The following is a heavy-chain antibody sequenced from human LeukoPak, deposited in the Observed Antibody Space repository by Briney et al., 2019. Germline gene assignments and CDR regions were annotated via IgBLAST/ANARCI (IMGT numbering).Heavy chain of an antibody. CDR1: GFTFSSYA. J-gene: IGHJ4*02. CDR3: ARTALRFLEWLAASSLDY. CDR2: ISYDGSNK. Sequence: GGSLRLSCAASGFTFSSYAMHWVRQAPGKGLEWVAVISYDGSNKYYAVSVKGRFTISRDNSKNTLYLQMNSLRAEDTAVYYCARTALRFLEWLAASSLDYWGQGTLVTVSS. V-gene: IGHV3-30*01. D-gene: IGHD3-3*01.